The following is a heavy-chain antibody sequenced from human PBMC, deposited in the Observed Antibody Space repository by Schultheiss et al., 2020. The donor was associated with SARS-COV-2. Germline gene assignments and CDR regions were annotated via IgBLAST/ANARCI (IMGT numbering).Heavy chain of an antibody. CDR2: IYTSGST. V-gene: IGHV4-61*02. D-gene: IGHD3-3*01. CDR3: ARDSPYYDFWSGYYIHYYYGMDV. Sequence: SETLSLTCAVSGYSISSGSYYWSWIRQPAGKGLEWIGRIYTSGSTNYNPSLKSRVTISVDTSKNQFSLKLSSVTAADTAVYYCARDSPYYDFWSGYYIHYYYGMDVWGQGTTVTVSS. CDR1: GYSISSGSYY. J-gene: IGHJ6*02.